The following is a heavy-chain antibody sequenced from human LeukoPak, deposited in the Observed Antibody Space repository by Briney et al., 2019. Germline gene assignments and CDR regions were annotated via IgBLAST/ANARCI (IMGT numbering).Heavy chain of an antibody. V-gene: IGHV3-30-3*01. J-gene: IGHJ4*02. CDR2: ISYDGSNK. D-gene: IGHD3-22*01. Sequence: GGSLRLSCAASGFTVSDYYMSWVRQAPGKGLEWVAVISYDGSNKYYADSVKGRFTISRDNSKNTLYLQMNSLRAEDTAVYYCARGSMIVSGYVDYWGQGTLVTVSS. CDR3: ARGSMIVSGYVDY. CDR1: GFTVSDYY.